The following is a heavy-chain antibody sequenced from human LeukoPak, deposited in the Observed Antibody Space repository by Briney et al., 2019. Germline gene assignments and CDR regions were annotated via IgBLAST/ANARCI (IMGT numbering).Heavy chain of an antibody. J-gene: IGHJ4*02. CDR2: IYYSGST. V-gene: IGHV4-39*01. Sequence: SSYVMSWVRQAPGKGLEWIGSIYYSGSTYYNPSLKSRVTISVDTSKNQFSLKLSSVTAADTAMYYCARHLGSGWSIDYWGQGTLVTVSS. D-gene: IGHD6-19*01. CDR3: ARHLGSGWSIDY. CDR1: SSYV.